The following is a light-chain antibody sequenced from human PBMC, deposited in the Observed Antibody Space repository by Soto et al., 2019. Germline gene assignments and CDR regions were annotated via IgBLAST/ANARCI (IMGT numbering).Light chain of an antibody. Sequence: EIVLTQSPGTLSLSPRERATLSCRASQSVSSSYLAWYQQKPGQAPRLLIYGASSRATGIPDRFSGSGSGIDFTLTISRLEPEDFAVYYCQQYGSSFTFGPGTKVDIK. V-gene: IGKV3-20*01. CDR2: GAS. J-gene: IGKJ3*01. CDR3: QQYGSSFT. CDR1: QSVSSSY.